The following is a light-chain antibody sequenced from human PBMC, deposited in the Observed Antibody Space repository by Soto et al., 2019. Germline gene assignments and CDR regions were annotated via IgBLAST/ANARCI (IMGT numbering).Light chain of an antibody. CDR2: KAS. Sequence: DIQMTQSPSTLSASVGDRVTITCRASQSIGSWLAWYQQKPGKATKLLIYKASSLESGVPSRFSGSGSGTDFTLTISSLQPDDFATYYCQQYNTYWYTFGQGTKLEIK. CDR1: QSIGSW. CDR3: QQYNTYWYT. V-gene: IGKV1-5*03. J-gene: IGKJ2*01.